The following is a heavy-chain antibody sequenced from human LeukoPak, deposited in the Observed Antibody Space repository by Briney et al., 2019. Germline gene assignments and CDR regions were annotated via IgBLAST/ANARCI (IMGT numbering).Heavy chain of an antibody. CDR3: ARHFDRDGYKSNAFDI. CDR2: MYYSGST. D-gene: IGHD5-24*01. CDR1: GGSFSSSSYY. J-gene: IGHJ3*02. V-gene: IGHV4-39*01. Sequence: PSETLSLTCTVSGGSFSSSSYYWGWIRQPPGKGLEWIGSMYYSGSTYYNASLRSRVTISVDTSKNQFSLKLSSVTAADTAVYYCARHFDRDGYKSNAFDIWGQGTMVTVFS.